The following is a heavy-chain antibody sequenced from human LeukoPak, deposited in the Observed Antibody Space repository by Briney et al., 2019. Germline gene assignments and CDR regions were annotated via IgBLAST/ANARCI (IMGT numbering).Heavy chain of an antibody. CDR3: AKGSNFAFDN. CDR2: INPDGTAA. Sequence: PGGSLRLSCAASGFSFSNFWMHWVRQAPGMGLVWVSQINPDGTAALYADSVKGRFTISRDNAKNTLYLQMNTLRADDTAVYYCAKGSNFAFDNWGQGIPVTVSS. J-gene: IGHJ4*02. CDR1: GFSFSNFW. D-gene: IGHD1-1*01. V-gene: IGHV3-74*01.